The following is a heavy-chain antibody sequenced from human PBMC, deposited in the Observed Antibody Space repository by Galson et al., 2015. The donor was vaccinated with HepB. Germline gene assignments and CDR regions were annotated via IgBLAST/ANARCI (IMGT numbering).Heavy chain of an antibody. V-gene: IGHV3-30*03. D-gene: IGHD2-15*01. CDR3: AREGLVGAEGYYRGMDV. CDR2: ISYDGSNK. CDR1: GFTFSNYG. Sequence: SLRLSCAASGFTFSNYGMHWVRQAPGKGLEWVAVISYDGSNKYYADSVKGRFTISRDNAKNSLYLQMNSVRADDTAVYYCAREGLVGAEGYYRGMDVWGQGTTVTVSS. J-gene: IGHJ6*02.